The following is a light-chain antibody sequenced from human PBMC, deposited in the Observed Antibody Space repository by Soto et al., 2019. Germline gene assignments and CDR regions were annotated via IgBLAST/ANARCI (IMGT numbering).Light chain of an antibody. Sequence: QSVMTQPPSVSAAPGQKVTISCSGSSSNIGGNSVSWYQQLPGTAPKLLIYDDNKRPSGIPDRFSGSKSGTSATLGITGFQTVAEADYYCRSWDSSLSASVFGTGTKLTVL. CDR1: SSNIGGNS. V-gene: IGLV1-51*01. CDR3: RSWDSSLSASV. J-gene: IGLJ1*01. CDR2: DDN.